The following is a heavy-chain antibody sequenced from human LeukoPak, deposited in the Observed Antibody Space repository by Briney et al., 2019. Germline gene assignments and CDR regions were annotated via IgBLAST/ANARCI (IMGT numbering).Heavy chain of an antibody. Sequence: ASVKVSCKASGYTFTSYYMHWVRQAPGQGLEWMGIINPSGGSTSYAQKFQGRVTMTRDTSTSTVYMELSSLRSEDTAVYYCARVHPSFIVGALSVAFDIWGQGTMVTVSS. V-gene: IGHV1-46*01. CDR1: GYTFTSYY. D-gene: IGHD1-26*01. CDR2: INPSGGST. J-gene: IGHJ3*02. CDR3: ARVHPSFIVGALSVAFDI.